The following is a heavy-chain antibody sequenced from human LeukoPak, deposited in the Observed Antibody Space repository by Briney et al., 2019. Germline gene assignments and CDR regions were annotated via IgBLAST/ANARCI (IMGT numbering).Heavy chain of an antibody. J-gene: IGHJ4*02. CDR3: AKQLGYCSDGSCYFPY. V-gene: IGHV3-23*01. Sequence: GSLRLSCAASGFTFSTYGMSWVRQAPGKGLEWVSVIRGSGAGTYYADSVQGRFTISRDNSKSTLCLQMNSLRAEDTAVYYCAKQLGYCSDGSCYFPYWGQGTLVTVSS. CDR1: GFTFSTYG. D-gene: IGHD2-15*01. CDR2: IRGSGAGT.